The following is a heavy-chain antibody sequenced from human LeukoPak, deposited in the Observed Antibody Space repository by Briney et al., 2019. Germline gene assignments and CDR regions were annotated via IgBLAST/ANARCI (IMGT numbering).Heavy chain of an antibody. J-gene: IGHJ6*03. D-gene: IGHD5-12*01. CDR2: ISSSSSTI. Sequence: GGSLRLSCAASGFTFSSYSMNWVRQAPGKGLEWVSYISSSSSTIYYADSVKGRFTISRDNAKNSLYLQMNSLRAEDTAVYYCARGVDIVATITFYYYYYMDVWGKGTTVTVSS. V-gene: IGHV3-48*04. CDR1: GFTFSSYS. CDR3: ARGVDIVATITFYYYYYMDV.